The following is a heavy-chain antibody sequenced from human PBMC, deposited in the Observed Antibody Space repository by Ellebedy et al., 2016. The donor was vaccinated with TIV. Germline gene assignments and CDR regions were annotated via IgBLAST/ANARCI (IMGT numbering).Heavy chain of an antibody. CDR3: VRRGSYGDYAVQVNSWFDP. CDR1: GFSFRSYW. Sequence: GESLKISCAASGFSFRSYWMSWVRQAPGKGLEWVANIYQDGSDQNYVGSVKGRFTISRDNANNLLFLQMNSLRAEDTAVYYCVRRGSYGDYAVQVNSWFDPWGRGTLVTVSS. CDR2: IYQDGSDQ. D-gene: IGHD4-17*01. J-gene: IGHJ5*02. V-gene: IGHV3-7*01.